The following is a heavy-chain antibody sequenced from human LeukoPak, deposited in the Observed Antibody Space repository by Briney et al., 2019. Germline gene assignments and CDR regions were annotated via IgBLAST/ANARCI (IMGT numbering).Heavy chain of an antibody. V-gene: IGHV3-49*04. CDR2: IRSKAYGGTT. D-gene: IGHD5-12*01. Sequence: GGSLRLSCAASGFTFSSYWMSWVRQAPGKGLEWVGFIRSKAYGGTTEYAASVKGRFTISRDDSKSIAYLQMNSLKTEDTAVYYCTRGGPDAFDIWGQGTMVTVSS. CDR3: TRGGPDAFDI. J-gene: IGHJ3*02. CDR1: GFTFSSYW.